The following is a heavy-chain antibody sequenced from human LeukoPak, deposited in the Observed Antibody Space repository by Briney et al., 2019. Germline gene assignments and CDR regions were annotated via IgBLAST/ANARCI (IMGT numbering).Heavy chain of an antibody. Sequence: GGSLRLSCAASGFTVSSNYMSWVRQAPGKGLEWVSVIYSGGSTYYADSVKGRFTISRDNSKNTLYLQMNSLRAEDTAVYYCAREKRYFDWSLRARGAFDIWGQGTMVTVSS. CDR1: GFTVSSNY. CDR3: AREKRYFDWSLRARGAFDI. J-gene: IGHJ3*02. CDR2: IYSGGST. D-gene: IGHD3-9*01. V-gene: IGHV3-66*01.